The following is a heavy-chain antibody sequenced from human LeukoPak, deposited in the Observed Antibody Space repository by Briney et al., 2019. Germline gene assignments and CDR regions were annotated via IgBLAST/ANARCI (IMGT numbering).Heavy chain of an antibody. V-gene: IGHV3-48*03. J-gene: IGHJ3*02. CDR2: ISTSSATI. D-gene: IGHD3-16*01. Sequence: PGGSLRLSCAASGFTFTSYELYWVRQAPGKGLEWISYISTSSATIKYAKSVRGRFTISRDDARESLYLQMNSLRAEDTAIYYCGASRQYVGAFDIWGQGTLVTVSS. CDR3: GASRQYVGAFDI. CDR1: GFTFTSYE.